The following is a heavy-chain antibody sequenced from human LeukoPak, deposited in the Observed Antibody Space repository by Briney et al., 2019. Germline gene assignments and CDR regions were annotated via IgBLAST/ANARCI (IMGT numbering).Heavy chain of an antibody. D-gene: IGHD6-13*01. Sequence: SETLSLTCTVSGGSISSYYWSWIRQPPGKGLEWIGYIYYSGSTNYNPSLKSRVTTSVDTSKNQFSLKLSSVTAADTAVYYCARVNRQQLGRYYFDYWGQGTLVTVSS. CDR3: ARVNRQQLGRYYFDY. CDR1: GGSISSYY. V-gene: IGHV4-59*01. J-gene: IGHJ4*02. CDR2: IYYSGST.